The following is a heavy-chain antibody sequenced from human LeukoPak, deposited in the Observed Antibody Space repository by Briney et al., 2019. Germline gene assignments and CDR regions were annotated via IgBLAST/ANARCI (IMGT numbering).Heavy chain of an antibody. D-gene: IGHD2-2*02. Sequence: GGSLRLSCAASGFTFSSYAMSWIRQAPGKGLEWVSYISSSGSTIYYADSVKGRFTISRDNAKNSLYLQMDSLRAEDTAVYYCARDGPEDIVVVPAAIDSGFYYYGMDVWGQGTTVTVSS. V-gene: IGHV3-11*01. J-gene: IGHJ6*02. CDR2: ISSSGSTI. CDR3: ARDGPEDIVVVPAAIDSGFYYYGMDV. CDR1: GFTFSSYA.